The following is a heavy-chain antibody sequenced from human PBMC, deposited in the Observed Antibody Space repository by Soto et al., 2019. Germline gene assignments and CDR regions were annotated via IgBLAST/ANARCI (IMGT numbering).Heavy chain of an antibody. Sequence: QVQLVQSGAEVKEPGDSVRVSCEASGYTFTSYYIHWVRQAPGQGLAWMGWINPKFGDTTYAQDLQGRVSMTRDMSISTVYMELSRLTSDDTAIYYCARNMDYYYGPGSGNGHGFWGQGSTVTVFS. J-gene: IGHJ6*02. CDR3: ARNMDYYYGPGSGNGHGF. D-gene: IGHD3-10*01. CDR2: INPKFGDT. CDR1: GYTFTSYY. V-gene: IGHV1-2*02.